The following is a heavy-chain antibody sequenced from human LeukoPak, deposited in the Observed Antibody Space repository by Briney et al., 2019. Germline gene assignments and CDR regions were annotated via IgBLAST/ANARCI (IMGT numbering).Heavy chain of an antibody. V-gene: IGHV1-2*02. Sequence: ASVKVSCKASGYTLTYNNISWVRQAPGHGLEWMGWVNPNGGATNYAQNLQGRVTMTRDPSISTLYMELSSLRSDDTAVYYCASLGATTLSYYGMDVWGQGTTVTVSS. CDR3: ASLGATTLSYYGMDV. D-gene: IGHD1-26*01. J-gene: IGHJ6*02. CDR2: VNPNGGAT. CDR1: GYTLTYNN.